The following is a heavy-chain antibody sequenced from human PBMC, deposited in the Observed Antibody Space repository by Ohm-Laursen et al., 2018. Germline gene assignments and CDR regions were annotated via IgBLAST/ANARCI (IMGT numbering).Heavy chain of an antibody. D-gene: IGHD1-1*01. V-gene: IGHV4-28*01. CDR2: MYYSGIT. CDR1: GYSVGITNW. Sequence: GTLSLTCAVSGYSVGITNWWAWIRQPPGKGLEWIGYMYYSGITYYNPSLKSRVTMSIGTSKNQVSLKLNSVTAVDTAMYYCATILPGTWYAFDMWGQGTMVTVSS. J-gene: IGHJ3*02. CDR3: ATILPGTWYAFDM.